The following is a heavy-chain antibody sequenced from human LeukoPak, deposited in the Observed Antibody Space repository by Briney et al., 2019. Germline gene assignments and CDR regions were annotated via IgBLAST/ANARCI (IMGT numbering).Heavy chain of an antibody. D-gene: IGHD1-14*01. CDR2: FYSGGSA. J-gene: IGHJ3*01. CDR3: TRSGPPDPY. CDR1: GLTVSSND. V-gene: IGHV3-53*01. Sequence: PGGSLRLSCAASGLTVSSNDMSWVRQAPGKGLEWVSVFYSGGSAYYADSVKGRFTISRDNSKNTLFLQMNSLRAEDTAIYYCTRSGPPDPYWGQGTMVTVSS.